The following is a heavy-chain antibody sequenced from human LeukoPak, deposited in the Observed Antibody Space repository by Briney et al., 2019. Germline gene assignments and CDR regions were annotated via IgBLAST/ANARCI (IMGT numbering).Heavy chain of an antibody. CDR3: ARGTYSSGWYEDLY. CDR1: GGSTSSGSYY. V-gene: IGHV4-61*02. Sequence: PSETLSLTCTVSGGSTSSGSYYWSWIRQPAGKGLEWIGRIYTSGSTNYNPSLKSRVTISVDTSKNQFSLKLSSVTAADTAVYYCARGTYSSGWYEDLYWGQGTLVTVSS. J-gene: IGHJ4*02. D-gene: IGHD6-19*01. CDR2: IYTSGST.